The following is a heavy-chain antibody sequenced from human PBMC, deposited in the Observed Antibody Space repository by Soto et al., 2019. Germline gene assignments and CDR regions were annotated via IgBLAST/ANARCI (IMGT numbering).Heavy chain of an antibody. V-gene: IGHV3-21*01. CDR3: ARDGYSSGWHESSYYYYYYMDV. J-gene: IGHJ6*03. Sequence: GGSLRLSCAASGFTFSSYSMNWVRQAPGKGLEWVSSISSSSSYIYYADSVKGRFTISRDNAKNSLYLQMNSLRAEDTAVYYCARDGYSSGWHESSYYYYYYMDVWGKGTTVTVSS. CDR2: ISSSSSYI. CDR1: GFTFSSYS. D-gene: IGHD6-19*01.